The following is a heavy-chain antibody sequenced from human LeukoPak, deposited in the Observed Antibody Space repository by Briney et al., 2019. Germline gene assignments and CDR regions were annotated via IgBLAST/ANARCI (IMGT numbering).Heavy chain of an antibody. CDR2: ISGSSGNT. D-gene: IGHD6-13*01. Sequence: GGSLRLSCAASGFTFSNYAMSWVRQAPGKGLEWVSAISGSSGNTYYADSVKGRFTISRDNSKNTLYLQMNSLRAEDTAIYHCAKPARVGAVDYWGQGTLVTVSS. V-gene: IGHV3-23*01. CDR3: AKPARVGAVDY. J-gene: IGHJ4*02. CDR1: GFTFSNYA.